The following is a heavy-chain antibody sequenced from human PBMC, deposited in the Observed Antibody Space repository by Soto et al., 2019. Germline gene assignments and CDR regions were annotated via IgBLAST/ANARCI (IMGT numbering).Heavy chain of an antibody. J-gene: IGHJ6*02. D-gene: IGHD1-7*01. Sequence: KSSETLSLTCVVSGESFSGYYWGWIRQTPGMGLEWIGEVDHRGSTTYNPSLKNRASISIDSSKNLFSLELTSVTAADTALYFCARYEYGNSLYGVDVWGQGTRVTVSS. V-gene: IGHV4-34*01. CDR1: GESFSGYY. CDR2: VDHRGST. CDR3: ARYEYGNSLYGVDV.